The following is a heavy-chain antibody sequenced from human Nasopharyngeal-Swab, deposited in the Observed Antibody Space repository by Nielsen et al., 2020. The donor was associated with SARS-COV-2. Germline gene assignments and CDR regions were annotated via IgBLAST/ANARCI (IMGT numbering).Heavy chain of an antibody. J-gene: IGHJ6*02. CDR3: ARDLLYGDFYYYYGMDV. D-gene: IGHD4-17*01. CDR1: GGSISSGNYY. CDR2: IYYSGST. V-gene: IGHV4-61*01. Sequence: SETLSLTCTVSGGSISSGNYYWTWIRQPPGKGLEWIGYIYYSGSTNYNPSLKSRVTISVDTSKNQFSLKLSSVTAADTAVYYCARDLLYGDFYYYYGMDVWGQGTTVTVSS.